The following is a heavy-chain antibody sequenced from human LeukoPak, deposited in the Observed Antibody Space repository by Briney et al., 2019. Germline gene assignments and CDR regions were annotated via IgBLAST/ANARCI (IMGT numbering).Heavy chain of an antibody. CDR3: ARGEFRSGSPNY. Sequence: GGSLRLSCAPSGFTFSTYWMSWVRQAQGKGLEWVANIKQDGSEKYYVDSVKGRFTISRDNAKNSLYLQMNSLRAEDTAVYYCARGEFRSGSPNYWGQGTLVTVSS. J-gene: IGHJ4*02. V-gene: IGHV3-7*01. CDR2: IKQDGSEK. CDR1: GFTFSTYW. D-gene: IGHD6-25*01.